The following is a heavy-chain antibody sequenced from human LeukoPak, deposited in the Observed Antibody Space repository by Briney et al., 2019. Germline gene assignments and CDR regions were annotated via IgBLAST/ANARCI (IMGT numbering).Heavy chain of an antibody. Sequence: GESLRLSCTASGSTFSTYPMTWVRQAPGQGLEWVSAISGNSVTIYYADSVKGRFTISRDNSKNTLYLQMYSLRAEDTAVYYCAKILSGTNSFDLWGQGTLVTVSS. CDR1: GSTFSTYP. CDR2: ISGNSVTI. V-gene: IGHV3-23*01. D-gene: IGHD1-26*01. CDR3: AKILSGTNSFDL. J-gene: IGHJ4*02.